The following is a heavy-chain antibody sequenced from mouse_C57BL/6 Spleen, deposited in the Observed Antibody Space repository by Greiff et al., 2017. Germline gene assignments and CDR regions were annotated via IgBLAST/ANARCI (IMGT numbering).Heavy chain of an antibody. V-gene: IGHV3-6*01. J-gene: IGHJ4*01. CDR2: ISYDGSN. Sequence: EVQLQESGPGLVKPSQSLSLTCSVTGYSITSGYYWNWIRQFPGNKLEWMGYISYDGSNNYNPSLKNRISITRDTSKNQFFLKLNSVTTEDTATYYCARGGIYYGNFYAMDYWGQGTSVTVSS. CDR3: ARGGIYYGNFYAMDY. D-gene: IGHD2-1*01. CDR1: GYSITSGYY.